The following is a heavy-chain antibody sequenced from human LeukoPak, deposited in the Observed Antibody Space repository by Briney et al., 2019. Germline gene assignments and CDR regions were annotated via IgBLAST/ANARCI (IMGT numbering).Heavy chain of an antibody. Sequence: GSLRLSCAASGFSFSSYAMSWVRQAPGKGLEWVSSTSGSGGSTYYADSVKGRFTISRDNSKNTLYLQMNSLRAEDTAVYYCAKARVSSYGSGNPYGIDVWGKGTTVTVSS. J-gene: IGHJ6*04. D-gene: IGHD3-10*01. CDR2: TSGSGGST. V-gene: IGHV3-23*01. CDR3: AKARVSSYGSGNPYGIDV. CDR1: GFSFSSYA.